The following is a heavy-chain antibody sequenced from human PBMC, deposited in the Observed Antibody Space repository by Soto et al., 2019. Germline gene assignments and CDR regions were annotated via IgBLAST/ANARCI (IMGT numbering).Heavy chain of an antibody. D-gene: IGHD6-13*01. Sequence: RLSCVASGFTFNKYALAWVRQAPGKGLEWVSAISGSGASTYDADSVKGRFTISRDNSNNTLYLQMNSLRAEDTAVYYCAKPAYSSSWYGWFDPWGQGTLVTVSS. J-gene: IGHJ5*02. CDR3: AKPAYSSSWYGWFDP. V-gene: IGHV3-23*01. CDR1: GFTFNKYA. CDR2: ISGSGAST.